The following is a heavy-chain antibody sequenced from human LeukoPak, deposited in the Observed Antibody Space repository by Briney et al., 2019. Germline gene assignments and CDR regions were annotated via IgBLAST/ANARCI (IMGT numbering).Heavy chain of an antibody. CDR1: GGSISSGGYY. V-gene: IGHV4-31*03. J-gene: IGHJ1*01. CDR2: IYYSGST. CDR3: AGQNCSGGSCYPSKFQH. Sequence: SETLSLTCTVSGGSISSGGYYWRWIRQHPGKGLEWIGYIYYSGSTYYNPSLKSRVTISVDTSKNQFSLKLSFVTAADTAVYYCAGQNCSGGSCYPSKFQHWGQGTLVTVSS. D-gene: IGHD2-15*01.